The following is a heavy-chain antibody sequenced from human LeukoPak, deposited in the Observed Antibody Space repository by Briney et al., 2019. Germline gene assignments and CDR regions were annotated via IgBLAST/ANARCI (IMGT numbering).Heavy chain of an antibody. V-gene: IGHV1-8*01. J-gene: IGHJ6*03. Sequence: ASVKVSCKASGYTFTSYDINWVRQAPGQGLEWMGWMNPNSGNSGYAQKFQGRVTMNRNSSISTAYMELSSLRSEDTAVYYCARGLSSLMVYAVYYYYYYMDVWGKGTTVTVSS. CDR2: MNPNSGNS. CDR1: GYTFTSYD. D-gene: IGHD2-8*01. CDR3: ARGLSSLMVYAVYYYYYYMDV.